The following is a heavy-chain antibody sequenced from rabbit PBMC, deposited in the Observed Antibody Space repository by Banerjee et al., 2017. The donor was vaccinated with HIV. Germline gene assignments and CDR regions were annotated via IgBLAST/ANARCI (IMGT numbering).Heavy chain of an antibody. D-gene: IGHD6-1*01. CDR1: GFDLSSGYD. Sequence: QSLEESGGDLVQPGASLTLTCTASGFDLSSGYDMCWVRQAPGKGLEWIACIYVGSGGRTYYASWAKGRFTISKTSSTTVTLQLNSLTVADTATYFCARAYAGYTGNGYGSFSLWGPGTLVTVS. J-gene: IGHJ4*01. V-gene: IGHV1S40*01. CDR3: ARAYAGYTGNGYGSFSL. CDR2: IYVGSGGRT.